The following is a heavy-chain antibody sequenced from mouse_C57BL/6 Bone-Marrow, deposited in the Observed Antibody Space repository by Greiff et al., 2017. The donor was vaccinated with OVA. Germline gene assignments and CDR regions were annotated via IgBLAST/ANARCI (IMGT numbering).Heavy chain of an antibody. D-gene: IGHD3-3*01. V-gene: IGHV1-22*01. CDR1: GYTFTDYN. Sequence: EVQLVESGPELVKPGASVKMSCKASGYTFTDYNMHWVKQSHGKSLEWIGYINPNNGGTSYNQKFKGKATLTVNKSSSTAYMELRSLTSEDSAVYYCAREGGTGYAMDYWGQGTSVTVSS. CDR2: INPNNGGT. CDR3: AREGGTGYAMDY. J-gene: IGHJ4*01.